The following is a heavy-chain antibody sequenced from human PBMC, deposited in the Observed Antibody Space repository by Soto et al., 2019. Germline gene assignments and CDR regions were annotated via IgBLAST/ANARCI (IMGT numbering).Heavy chain of an antibody. Sequence: PGGSLRLSCAASGFTFSDYYMSWIRQAPGKGLEWVSYISSSGSTIYYADSVKGRFTISRDNAKNSLYLQMNSLRAEDTAVYYCARDRLYYYGSGSYYNLWALDYWGQGTLVTVSS. J-gene: IGHJ4*02. D-gene: IGHD3-10*01. CDR3: ARDRLYYYGSGSYYNLWALDY. V-gene: IGHV3-11*01. CDR2: ISSSGSTI. CDR1: GFTFSDYY.